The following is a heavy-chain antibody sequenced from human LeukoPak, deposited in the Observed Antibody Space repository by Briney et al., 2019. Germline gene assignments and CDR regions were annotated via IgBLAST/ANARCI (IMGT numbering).Heavy chain of an antibody. CDR3: ARATQGLRWYRYFDY. Sequence: SETLPLTCTVSGGSISSYYWSWIRQPPGKGLEWIGYIYYSGSTNYNPSLKSRVTISVDTSKNQFSLKLSSVTAADTAVYYCARATQGLRWYRYFDYWGQGTLVAVSS. CDR1: GGSISSYY. D-gene: IGHD4-23*01. CDR2: IYYSGST. V-gene: IGHV4-59*01. J-gene: IGHJ4*02.